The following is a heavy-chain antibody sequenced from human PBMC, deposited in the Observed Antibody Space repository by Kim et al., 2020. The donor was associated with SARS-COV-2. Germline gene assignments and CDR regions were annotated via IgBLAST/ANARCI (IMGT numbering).Heavy chain of an antibody. CDR3: ARVSSSSLGFSFDY. V-gene: IGHV4-34*13. D-gene: IGHD6-13*01. J-gene: IGHJ4*02. Sequence: PSLKSRITITVDTAKHQFSLKLSAVTTADTAVYYCARVSSSSLGFSFDYWCQGTLVTVSS.